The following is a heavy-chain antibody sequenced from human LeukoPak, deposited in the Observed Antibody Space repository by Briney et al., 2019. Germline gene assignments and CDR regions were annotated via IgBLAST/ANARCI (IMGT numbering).Heavy chain of an antibody. Sequence: GGSLRLSCSASGFTFSTYWMSWVRQAPGKGLEWVANMRRDGNEIYYLDSVRGRFTISRDNAKNSLYLQMNSLRAEDTAVYYCARDNVAGGGYDWPTGWFDPWGQGTLVTVSS. CDR2: MRRDGNEI. J-gene: IGHJ5*02. CDR3: ARDNVAGGGYDWPTGWFDP. D-gene: IGHD5-12*01. V-gene: IGHV3-7*03. CDR1: GFTFSTYW.